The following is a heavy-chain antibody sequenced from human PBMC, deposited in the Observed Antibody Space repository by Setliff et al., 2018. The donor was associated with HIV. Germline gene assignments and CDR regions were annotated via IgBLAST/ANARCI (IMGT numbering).Heavy chain of an antibody. V-gene: IGHV1-8*01. D-gene: IGHD5-12*01. CDR3: ARGAVVPSSGHYYFDY. CDR2: MNPSSANT. CDR1: GYTFTSFD. Sequence: ASVKVSCKASGYTFTSFDINWVRQATGQGLEWMGWMNPSSANTGYAQKFQGRVTMTRNTSTNTAYMELSSLESEDTAVHYCARGAVVPSSGHYYFDYWGQGTLVTVS. J-gene: IGHJ4*02.